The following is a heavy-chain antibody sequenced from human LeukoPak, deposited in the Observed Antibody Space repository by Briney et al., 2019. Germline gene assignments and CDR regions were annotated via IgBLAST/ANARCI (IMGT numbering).Heavy chain of an antibody. D-gene: IGHD3-10*01. J-gene: IGHJ3*02. V-gene: IGHV3-53*01. CDR3: ARAPKDYYGSGSYPLGPFDI. CDR2: IYSGGST. Sequence: GGSLRLSCAASGFTVSSNYMSWVRQAPGKGLEWVSVIYSGGSTYYADSVKGRFTISRDNSKNTLYLQMNSLRAEDTAVYYCARAPKDYYGSGSYPLGPFDIWGQGTMVTVSS. CDR1: GFTVSSNY.